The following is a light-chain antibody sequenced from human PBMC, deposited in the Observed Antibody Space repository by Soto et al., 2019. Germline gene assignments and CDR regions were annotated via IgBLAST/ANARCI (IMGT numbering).Light chain of an antibody. J-gene: IGKJ1*01. Sequence: DVQMTQSPSTLSASVGDRVTITCRASQTIGSWLAWYQQKPGSAPKLLIFDASSLESGVPPRFSGSGSGTEFTPPISSLQPADFATYYCQQHNSYPWTFGQGTKVDIK. CDR2: DAS. CDR1: QTIGSW. V-gene: IGKV1-5*01. CDR3: QQHNSYPWT.